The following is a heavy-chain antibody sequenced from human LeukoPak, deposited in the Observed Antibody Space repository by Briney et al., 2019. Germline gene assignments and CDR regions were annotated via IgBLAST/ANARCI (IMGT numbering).Heavy chain of an antibody. CDR2: IKVDGSEK. D-gene: IGHD3/OR15-3a*01. Sequence: GSLRLSCAVSGFTFSRYWMTWVRQAPGKGLEWVANIKVDGSEKYYADAVKGRFTISRDNAKDSLYLQMNGLRAEDTAIYYCARAQWTAFDYYYYMDVWGKGTTVTVSS. CDR1: GFTFSRYW. V-gene: IGHV3-7*01. J-gene: IGHJ6*03. CDR3: ARAQWTAFDYYYYMDV.